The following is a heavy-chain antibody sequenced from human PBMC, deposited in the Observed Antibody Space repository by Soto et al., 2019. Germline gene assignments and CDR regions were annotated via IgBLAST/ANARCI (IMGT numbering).Heavy chain of an antibody. CDR1: GLTFGKCW. Sequence: PGGSLTLSFAASGLTFGKCWRRWVRQAPGKGLVWFSRINDYGTTINYAESVEGRFIISRDDAKSEVYLQMNNLRAEDSAVYYSPTRGVAPFDYWG. V-gene: IGHV3-74*01. CDR2: INDYGTTI. CDR3: PTRGVAPFDY. J-gene: IGHJ4*01. D-gene: IGHD3-3*01.